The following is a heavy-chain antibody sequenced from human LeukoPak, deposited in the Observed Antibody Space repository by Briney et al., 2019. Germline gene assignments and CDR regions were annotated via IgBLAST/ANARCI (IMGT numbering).Heavy chain of an antibody. CDR3: ARGHSTSGFDY. CDR1: DGSFSGFY. V-gene: IGHV4-34*01. D-gene: IGHD2-2*01. CDR2: IHHSGII. J-gene: IGHJ4*02. Sequence: PSETLSLTCSVYDGSFSGFYCSWIRQVPGKGLEWLGEIHHSGIINYNPSLKSRLTLSEDTPNSQFSLKLTSVTAADTAVYFCARGHSTSGFDYWGRGTLVTVYS.